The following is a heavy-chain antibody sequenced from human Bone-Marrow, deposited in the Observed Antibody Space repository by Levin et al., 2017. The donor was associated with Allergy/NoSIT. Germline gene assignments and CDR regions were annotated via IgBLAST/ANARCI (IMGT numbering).Heavy chain of an antibody. D-gene: IGHD3-22*01. CDR3: AREPDYYDRAFDI. V-gene: IGHV1-2*02. CDR2: INPNSGGT. CDR1: GYTFTDYY. Sequence: ASVKVSCKASGYTFTDYYMNWVRQAPGQGLEWMGWINPNSGGTNYAQKFQGRVTMTRDTSISTAYIELSGLRSADTAVYYCAREPDYYDRAFDIWGQGTMVTVSS. J-gene: IGHJ3*02.